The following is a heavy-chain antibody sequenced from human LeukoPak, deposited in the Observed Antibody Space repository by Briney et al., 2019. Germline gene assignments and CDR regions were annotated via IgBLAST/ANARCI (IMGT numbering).Heavy chain of an antibody. J-gene: IGHJ4*02. D-gene: IGHD2-15*01. CDR3: ARAGYCSGGSCYPGALFDY. Sequence: SETLSLTCAVYGGSFSGYYWSWIRQPPGKGLEWIGEINHSGNTNYNLSLKSRVTISVDTSKNQFSLKLSSVTAADTAVYYCARAGYCSGGSCYPGALFDYWGQGTLVTVSS. CDR1: GGSFSGYY. CDR2: INHSGNT. V-gene: IGHV4-34*01.